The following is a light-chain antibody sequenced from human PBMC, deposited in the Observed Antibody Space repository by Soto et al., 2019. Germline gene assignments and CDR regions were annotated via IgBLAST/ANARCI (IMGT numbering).Light chain of an antibody. CDR1: QSVNRNY. CDR3: QQYGSSPIT. J-gene: IGKJ5*01. V-gene: IGKV3-20*01. Sequence: EIVLTQSPGTLSLSPGERATLSCRASQSVNRNYLAWYQQKPGQAPRLLVYGASSRATGIPDRFSGSGSGTDFTLAISRLEPEDFAVYYCQQYGSSPITFGQGTRLEIK. CDR2: GAS.